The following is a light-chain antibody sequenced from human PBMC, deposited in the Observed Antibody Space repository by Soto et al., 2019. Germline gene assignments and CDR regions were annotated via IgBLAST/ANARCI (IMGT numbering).Light chain of an antibody. J-gene: IGLJ1*01. CDR2: EVN. CDR3: NSYAGSPYV. Sequence: QSVLTQPPSASGSPGQSVTISCTGTSSDVGGYNYVSWYQQHPGKAPKLMIYEVNKRPSGVPDRLSGSKSGNTASLTVSGLQAEDEADYYCNSYAGSPYVFGTGTKVT. CDR1: SSDVGGYNY. V-gene: IGLV2-8*01.